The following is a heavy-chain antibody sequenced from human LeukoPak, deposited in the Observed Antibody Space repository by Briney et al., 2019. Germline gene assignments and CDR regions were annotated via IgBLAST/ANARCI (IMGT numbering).Heavy chain of an antibody. CDR1: GTSISNYY. V-gene: IGHV4-4*07. Sequence: PSETLSLTCIVSGTSISNYYWSWIRQPAGKGLEWIGRIYSSGSTNYNRSLTSRVTISVDKPKNQVSLRLESVTAADTAVYYCARERVGYDTSGRGPRFDSWGQGTLVTVSS. CDR3: ARERVGYDTSGRGPRFDS. J-gene: IGHJ4*02. D-gene: IGHD3-22*01. CDR2: IYSSGST.